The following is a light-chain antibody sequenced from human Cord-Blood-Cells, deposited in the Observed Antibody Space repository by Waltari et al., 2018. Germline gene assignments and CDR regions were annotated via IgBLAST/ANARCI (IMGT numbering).Light chain of an antibody. CDR2: EGS. CDR1: SRDVGSYNL. J-gene: IGLJ1*01. V-gene: IGLV2-23*01. Sequence: QSALTQPASVSGSPGQSITISCTGTSRDVGSYNLFSWYQQHPGKAPKLMIYEGSKRPSGVSNLFSGSKSGNTASLTISGLQAEDEADYYCCSYAGSSTFYGFGTGTKVTVL. CDR3: CSYAGSSTFYG.